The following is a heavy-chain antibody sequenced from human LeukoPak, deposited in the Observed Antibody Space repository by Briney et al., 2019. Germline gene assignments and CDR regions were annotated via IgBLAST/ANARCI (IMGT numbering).Heavy chain of an antibody. CDR1: GYTFTGYY. Sequence: GASVKVSCKASGYTFTGYYIRWVRQAPGQGLEWMGWINPNSGGTNYAQKFQGRVTMTRDTSISTAYMELSRLRSDDTAVYYCARASEVAARELFPCGYWGQGTLVTVSS. CDR2: INPNSGGT. CDR3: ARASEVAARELFPCGY. J-gene: IGHJ4*02. V-gene: IGHV1-2*02. D-gene: IGHD6-6*01.